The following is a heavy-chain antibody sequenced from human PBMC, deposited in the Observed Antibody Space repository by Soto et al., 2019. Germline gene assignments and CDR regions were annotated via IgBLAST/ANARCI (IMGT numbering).Heavy chain of an antibody. CDR3: AKVRYSSPMGYYYGMDV. V-gene: IGHV1-69*01. D-gene: IGHD6-19*01. Sequence: QAQLEQSGGEVKKPGSSVKVSCKASRVAFSKFIVTWVRQAPGLGLEWVGGIIPIFGTANYAQKFQGRVTITADESTCTSYMEVNNLRSEDTAVYYCAKVRYSSPMGYYYGMDVW. CDR1: RVAFSKFI. CDR2: IIPIFGTA. J-gene: IGHJ6*01.